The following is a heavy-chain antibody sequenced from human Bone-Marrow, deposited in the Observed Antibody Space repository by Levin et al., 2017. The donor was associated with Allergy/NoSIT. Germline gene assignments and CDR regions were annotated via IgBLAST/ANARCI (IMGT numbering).Heavy chain of an antibody. D-gene: IGHD2-2*01. J-gene: IGHJ5*02. CDR1: GFNFSSYW. Sequence: GESLKISCAASGFNFSSYWMHWVRQVPGKGLMWVSRINRDGTSKVYADAVKGRFTISRDNAENTLYLQMSSLRADDTAVYFCARDPGLFCTTTNCPRSNWFDPWGQGTLVTVSS. V-gene: IGHV3-74*01. CDR3: ARDPGLFCTTTNCPRSNWFDP. CDR2: INRDGTSK.